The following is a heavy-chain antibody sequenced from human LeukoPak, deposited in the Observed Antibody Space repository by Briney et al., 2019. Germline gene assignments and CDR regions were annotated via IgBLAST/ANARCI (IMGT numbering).Heavy chain of an antibody. V-gene: IGHV3-23*01. D-gene: IGHD3-10*01. CDR2: ISGSGGST. CDR3: AKLTHPIWFGELLVDY. CDR1: GFTFSSYA. Sequence: GGSLRLSCAASGFTFSSYAMSWVRQAPGKGLEWVSAISGSGGSTYYADSVKGRFTISRDNSKNTLYLQMNSLRAEDTAVYYCAKLTHPIWFGELLVDYWGQGTLVTVSS. J-gene: IGHJ4*02.